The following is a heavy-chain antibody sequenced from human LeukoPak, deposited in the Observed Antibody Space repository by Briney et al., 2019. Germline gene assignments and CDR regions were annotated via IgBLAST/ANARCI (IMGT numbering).Heavy chain of an antibody. CDR1: TFSSYW. J-gene: IGHJ5*02. D-gene: IGHD6-13*01. CDR3: ARRPIAAGNNWFDP. CDR2: IYYTGTT. V-gene: IGHV4-39*01. Sequence: TFSSYWMTWVRQPPGKGLDWIGSIYYTGTTYYSPSLQTRATLSFDTSKNQFSLKLTSVTAADTAVYFCARRPIAAGNNWFDPWGQGTLVTVSS.